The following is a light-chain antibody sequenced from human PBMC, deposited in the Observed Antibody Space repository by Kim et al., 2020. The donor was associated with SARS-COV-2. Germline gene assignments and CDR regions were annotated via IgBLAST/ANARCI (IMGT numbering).Light chain of an antibody. CDR3: QQYGSSPII. CDR2: GAF. Sequence: EIVLTQSPGTLSLSPGERATLSCRAGQSVSSTYLGWYQQKPGQAPSLLIYGAFNRATGIPDRFSGSGSGTDFTLTISRLEPEDFAVYYCQQYGSSPIIFGQGTRLEIK. J-gene: IGKJ5*01. CDR1: QSVSSTY. V-gene: IGKV3-20*01.